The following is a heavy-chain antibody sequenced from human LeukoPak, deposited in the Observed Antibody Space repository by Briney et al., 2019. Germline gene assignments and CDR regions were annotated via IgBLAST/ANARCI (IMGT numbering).Heavy chain of an antibody. D-gene: IGHD2/OR15-2a*01. CDR3: ARSVIVADTTRGFDY. Sequence: PGGSLTLSCEASGFTFGSYEMTWVRQAPGKGLEWLSYISTSGSIIVYADSVRGRFTISRDNAKNSLYLQMNSLRAEDTAVYYCARSVIVADTTRGFDYWGQGILVTVSS. CDR1: GFTFGSYE. J-gene: IGHJ4*02. V-gene: IGHV3-48*03. CDR2: ISTSGSII.